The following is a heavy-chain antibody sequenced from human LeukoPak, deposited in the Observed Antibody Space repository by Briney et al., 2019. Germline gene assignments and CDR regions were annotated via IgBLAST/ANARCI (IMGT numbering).Heavy chain of an antibody. CDR1: GGSFSSSSYY. V-gene: IGHV4-39*01. J-gene: IGHJ5*01. CDR2: IHYSGIT. Sequence: SATLSLTCTVSGGSFSSSSYYWGWIRQPPGKGLEWIGNIHYSGITYYNPSLKSRVTISEDTSKNQFSLELSSVTAADSAVYYCARGAINVLVVHGFDYWGHGTLVTVSS. CDR3: ARGAINVLVVHGFDY. D-gene: IGHD2-8*01.